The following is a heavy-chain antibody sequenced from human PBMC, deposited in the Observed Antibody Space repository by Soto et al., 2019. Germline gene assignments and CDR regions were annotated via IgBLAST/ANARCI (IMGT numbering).Heavy chain of an antibody. CDR3: TTYLEGDYDYIWGSYRALGFDY. J-gene: IGHJ4*02. CDR2: IKSKTDGGTT. V-gene: IGHV3-15*01. Sequence: GGSLRLSCAASGFTFSNAWMSWVRQAPGKGLEWVGRIKSKTDGGTTDYAAPVKGRFTISRDDSKNTLYLQMNSLKTEDTAVYYCTTYLEGDYDYIWGSYRALGFDYWGQGTLVTVSS. CDR1: GFTFSNAW. D-gene: IGHD3-16*02.